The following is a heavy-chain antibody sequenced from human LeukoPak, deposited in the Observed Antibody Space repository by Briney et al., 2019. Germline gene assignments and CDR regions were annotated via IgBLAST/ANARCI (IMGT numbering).Heavy chain of an antibody. CDR1: GGTFSSYT. Sequence: ASVKVSCKASGGTFSSYTISWVRRAPGQGLEWMGRIIPILGIANYAQKFQGRVTITTDESTSTAYMDLSSLRSEDTAVYYCARAFLGAGDPYYFDYWGQGTLVTVSS. CDR2: IIPILGIA. CDR3: ARAFLGAGDPYYFDY. V-gene: IGHV1-69*16. J-gene: IGHJ4*02. D-gene: IGHD1-26*01.